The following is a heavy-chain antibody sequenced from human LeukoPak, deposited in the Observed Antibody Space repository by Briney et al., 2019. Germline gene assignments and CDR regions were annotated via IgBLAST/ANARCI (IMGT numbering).Heavy chain of an antibody. CDR1: GFTFSSYS. V-gene: IGHV3-21*01. D-gene: IGHD2-2*01. CDR3: AKDHCSSTSCYGSWFDP. Sequence: GGSLRLSCEASGFTFSSYSMNWVRQAPGKGLEWVSSISSSSSYIYYADSVKGRFTISRDNSKNTLYLQMNTLRAEDTAVYYCAKDHCSSTSCYGSWFDPWGQGTLVTVSS. CDR2: ISSSSSYI. J-gene: IGHJ5*02.